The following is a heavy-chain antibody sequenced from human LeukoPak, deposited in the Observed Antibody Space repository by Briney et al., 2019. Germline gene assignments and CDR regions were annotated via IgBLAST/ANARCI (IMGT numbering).Heavy chain of an antibody. V-gene: IGHV3-23*01. J-gene: IGHJ6*02. D-gene: IGHD6-13*01. CDR3: AKDIAGDSSSWYSLYYYYGMDV. CDR2: ISVSGGST. Sequence: GGSLRLSCAASGFTFSSYAMSWVRQAPGKGLEWVSAISVSGGSTYYADSVKGRFTISRDNSKNTLYLQMNSLRAEDTAVYYCAKDIAGDSSSWYSLYYYYGMDVWGQGTTVTVSS. CDR1: GFTFSSYA.